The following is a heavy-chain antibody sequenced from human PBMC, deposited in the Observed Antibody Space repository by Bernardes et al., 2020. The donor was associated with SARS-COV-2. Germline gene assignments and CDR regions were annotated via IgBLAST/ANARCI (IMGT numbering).Heavy chain of an antibody. J-gene: IGHJ6*02. CDR1: GFTFSSYW. Sequence: GSLRLSCAASGFTFSSYWMSWVRQAPGKGLEWVANIKQDGSDRYYVDSVKGRFTVSRDNSKNTLYLQMNSLRAEDTAVYFCARVRYDLLTGYYYYYGIDVWGQGTTVTVSS. V-gene: IGHV3-7*03. CDR2: IKQDGSDR. D-gene: IGHD3-9*01. CDR3: ARVRYDLLTGYYYYYGIDV.